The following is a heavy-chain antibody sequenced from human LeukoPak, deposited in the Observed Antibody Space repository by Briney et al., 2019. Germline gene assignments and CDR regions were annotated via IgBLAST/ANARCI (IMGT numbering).Heavy chain of an antibody. CDR2: IYYSGST. CDR1: GGSISSGDYY. Sequence: SETLSLTCTVSGGSISSGDYYWSWIRQPPGKGLEWIGYIYYSGSTYYNPSLKSRVTISVDTSKNQFPLKLSSVTAADTAVYYCARVTHDAFDIWGQGTMVTVSS. J-gene: IGHJ3*02. CDR3: ARVTHDAFDI. V-gene: IGHV4-30-4*01.